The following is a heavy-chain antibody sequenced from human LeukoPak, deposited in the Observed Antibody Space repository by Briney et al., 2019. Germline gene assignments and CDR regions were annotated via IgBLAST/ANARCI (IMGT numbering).Heavy chain of an antibody. D-gene: IGHD2-15*01. J-gene: IGHJ4*02. CDR2: IYPGDCDT. CDR3: ASPPYCSGGSCQPFDY. CDR1: GCGFTSYW. V-gene: IGHV5-51*01. Sequence: GASLKISFKGSGCGFTSYWIGWGRRMPGKGVEGMGIIYPGDCDTRYSPSFEGQVTISADKSINTAYLQWRSLKASDTAMYYCASPPYCSGGSCQPFDYWGQGTLVTVSS.